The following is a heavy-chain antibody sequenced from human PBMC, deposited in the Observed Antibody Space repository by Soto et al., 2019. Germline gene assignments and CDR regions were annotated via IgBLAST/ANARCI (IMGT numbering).Heavy chain of an antibody. D-gene: IGHD6-6*01. Sequence: SETLSLTCTVSGGSISSYYWSWIRQPPGKGLEWIGYIYYSGSTNYNPSLKSRVTISVDTSKNQFSLKLSSVTAADTAVYYCARYVLVADYYYGMDVWGQGTTVTVSS. CDR2: IYYSGST. CDR1: GGSISSYY. J-gene: IGHJ6*02. V-gene: IGHV4-59*01. CDR3: ARYVLVADYYYGMDV.